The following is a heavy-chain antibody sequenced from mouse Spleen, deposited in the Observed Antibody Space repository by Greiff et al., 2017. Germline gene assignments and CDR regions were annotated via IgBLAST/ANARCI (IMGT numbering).Heavy chain of an antibody. CDR1: GYTFTSYW. V-gene: IGHV1-50*01. J-gene: IGHJ1*01. CDR2: IDPSDSYT. CDR3: ARCYYGSSLYWYFDV. Sequence: QVQLQQSGAELVKPGASVTLSCTASGYTFTSYWMQWVKQRPGQGLEWIGEIDPSDSYTNYNQKFKGKATLTVDTSSSTAYMQLSSLTSEDSAVYYCARCYYGSSLYWYFDVWGAGTTVTVSS. D-gene: IGHD1-1*01.